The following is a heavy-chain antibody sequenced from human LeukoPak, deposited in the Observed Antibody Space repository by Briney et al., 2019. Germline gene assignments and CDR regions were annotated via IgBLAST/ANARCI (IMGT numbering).Heavy chain of an antibody. Sequence: GGSLRLSCAASGFTFSSYSMNWVRQAPGKGLEWVSSISSSSSYISYADSMKGRFTISRDNAKNSLYLQMNSLRAEDTAVYYCARGTYSSGWLFDYWGQGTLVTVSS. J-gene: IGHJ4*02. CDR2: ISSSSSYI. CDR3: ARGTYSSGWLFDY. V-gene: IGHV3-21*01. CDR1: GFTFSSYS. D-gene: IGHD6-19*01.